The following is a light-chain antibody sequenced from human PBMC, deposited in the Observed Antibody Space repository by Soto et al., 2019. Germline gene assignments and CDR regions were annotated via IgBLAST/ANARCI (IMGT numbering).Light chain of an antibody. J-gene: IGKJ1*01. CDR1: QSVRSN. CDR3: QQYYDWPWT. CDR2: GAS. Sequence: EIVMTQSPATLSVSPGERATLSCRATQSVRSNLAWYQQKPGQAPRLLIYGASTRATGIPARFSGSGSGTDLTLTISSLQSEDFAVYYCQQYYDWPWTFGQGTKVEIK. V-gene: IGKV3-15*01.